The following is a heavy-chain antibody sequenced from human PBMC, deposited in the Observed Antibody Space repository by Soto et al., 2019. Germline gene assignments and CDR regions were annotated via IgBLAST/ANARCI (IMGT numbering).Heavy chain of an antibody. V-gene: IGHV3-74*01. Sequence: EVQLVEXGGGLVQXXESLRLSCAASGFTFSSYWMHWVRQAPGKGLXWVSRINSDGSSTSYAGSVKGRFTISRDNAKNTLXXQXXXXRAEDTAVYYCVRTSLVVAAATREDYWGQGTLVTVSS. CDR3: VRTSLVVAAATREDY. J-gene: IGHJ4*02. CDR2: INSDGSST. D-gene: IGHD2-15*01. CDR1: GFTFSSYW.